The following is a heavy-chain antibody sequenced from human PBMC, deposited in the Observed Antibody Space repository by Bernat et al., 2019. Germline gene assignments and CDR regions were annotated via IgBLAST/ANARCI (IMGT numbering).Heavy chain of an antibody. V-gene: IGHV6-1*01. CDR2: TYYRSTWHN. CDR1: GDSVSSNSSA. Sequence: QVQLQQSGPGLVKPSQTLSLTCAISGDSVSSNSSAWNWIRQSPSRGLEWLGRTYYRSTWHNDYAVSVRSRITINPDTSKNQFSLQLNSVTPEDTAVYYCAGEGGDYYDINGYWIGYGMDVWGQGTTVTVSS. J-gene: IGHJ6*02. CDR3: AGEGGDYYDINGYWIGYGMDV. D-gene: IGHD3-22*01.